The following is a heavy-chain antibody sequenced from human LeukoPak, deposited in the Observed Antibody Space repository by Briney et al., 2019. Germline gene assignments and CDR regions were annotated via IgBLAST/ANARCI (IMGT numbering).Heavy chain of an antibody. CDR3: ARHQRYDAFDI. J-gene: IGHJ3*02. Sequence: SETLSLTCTVSGYSISSGYYWGWIRQPPGKGLEWIGSIYHSGRTFYNPSLKSRVTISVDTSKNQFSLKLSSVTAADTAVYYCARHQRYDAFDIWGQGTMVTVSS. CDR1: GYSISSGYY. CDR2: IYHSGRT. V-gene: IGHV4-38-2*02.